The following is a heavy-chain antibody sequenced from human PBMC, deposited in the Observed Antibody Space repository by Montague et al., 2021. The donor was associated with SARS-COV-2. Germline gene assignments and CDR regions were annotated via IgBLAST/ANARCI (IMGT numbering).Heavy chain of an antibody. V-gene: IGHV4-31*08. Sequence: TLSLTCTVSGGSINSGGYYWSWIRQHPGKGLEWIGYIYYSGSAYYNPSLRSRVTISADTSKNQFSLKLNSVTAADTAVYYCVATYNGNWYYFDYWGQGTLVTVSS. CDR2: IYYSGSA. CDR1: GGSINSGGYY. CDR3: VATYNGNWYYFDY. D-gene: IGHD6-13*01. J-gene: IGHJ4*02.